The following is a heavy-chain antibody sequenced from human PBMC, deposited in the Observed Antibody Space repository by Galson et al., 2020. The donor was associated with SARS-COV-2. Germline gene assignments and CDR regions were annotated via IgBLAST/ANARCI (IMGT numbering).Heavy chain of an antibody. V-gene: IGHV4-59*01. CDR3: ARYSCSSNKCYYGY. CDR2: IYHTGST. Sequence: SETLSLTCTVPGGSIPSYYWSWVRQPPGKGLEWIGYIYHTGSTDYNPSLKSRVTISVDTSKNQCSLKLSSVTAADTAVYYCARYSCSSNKCYYGYWGQGTLVTVSS. D-gene: IGHD2-2*01. CDR1: GGSIPSYY. J-gene: IGHJ4*02.